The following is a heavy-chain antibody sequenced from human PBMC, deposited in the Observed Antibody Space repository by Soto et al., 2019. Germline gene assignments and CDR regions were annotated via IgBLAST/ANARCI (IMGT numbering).Heavy chain of an antibody. CDR1: GFTFDDYA. V-gene: IGHV3-9*01. CDR2: ISWNIGSI. Sequence: GGSLRLSCAASGFTFDDYAMHWVRQAPGKGLEWVSGISWNIGSIGYADSLNGRFTISRDNAKNSLYLQMNSLRAEDTALYYCAKAGSGDIVVVVAANYAFDIWGQGTMVTVSS. D-gene: IGHD2-15*01. J-gene: IGHJ3*02. CDR3: AKAGSGDIVVVVAANYAFDI.